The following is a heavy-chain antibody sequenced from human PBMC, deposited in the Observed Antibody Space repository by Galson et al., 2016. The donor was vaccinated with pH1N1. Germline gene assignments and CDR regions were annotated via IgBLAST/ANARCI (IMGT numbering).Heavy chain of an antibody. D-gene: IGHD3-10*01. J-gene: IGHJ5*02. CDR1: GASISTGDYY. V-gene: IGHV4-30-4*01. CDR3: ARERRIRDSGMGNRFDP. Sequence: TLSLTCTVSGASISTGDYYWSWIRQSPGKGLAWIGDIYESGITHYTSALKSRLSVSVDTSKNQFSLKFTSVTAADTAVYYFARERRIRDSGMGNRFDPCGQGTLFTVPS. CDR2: IYESGIT.